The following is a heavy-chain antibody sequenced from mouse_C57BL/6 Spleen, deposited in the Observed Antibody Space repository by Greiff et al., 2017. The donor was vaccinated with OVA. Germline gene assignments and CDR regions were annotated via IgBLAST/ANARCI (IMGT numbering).Heavy chain of an antibody. CDR3: ARGGYYGYFDV. CDR2: INPNNGGT. V-gene: IGHV1-18*01. D-gene: IGHD2-2*01. J-gene: IGHJ1*03. CDR1: GYTFTDYN. Sequence: EVKLMESGPELEKPGASVKIPCKASGYTFTDYNMDWVKQSHGKSLEWIGDINPNNGGTIYNQKFKGKATLTVDKSSSTAYMELRSLTSEDTAVYYCARGGYYGYFDVWGTGTTVTVSS.